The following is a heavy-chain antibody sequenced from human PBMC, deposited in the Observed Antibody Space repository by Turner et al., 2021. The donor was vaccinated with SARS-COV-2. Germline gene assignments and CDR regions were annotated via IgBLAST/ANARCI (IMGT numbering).Heavy chain of an antibody. CDR1: GFTFSTYA. CDR2: ISGRGESI. D-gene: IGHD6-13*01. J-gene: IGHJ3*01. CDR3: AKYGWSSSSRGAVDL. V-gene: IGHV3-23*01. Sequence: EVQLLGSGGGLVQPGGSLRLACAASGFTFSTYAMNWVRQAPGKGLEWVSGISGRGESIYYADHVKGRFTISRDNSKNTVHLQMNSLRADDTAVYYCAKYGWSSSSRGAVDLWGHGTMVTVSS.